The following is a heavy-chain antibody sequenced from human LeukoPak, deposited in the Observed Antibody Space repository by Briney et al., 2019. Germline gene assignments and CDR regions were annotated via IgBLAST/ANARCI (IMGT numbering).Heavy chain of an antibody. J-gene: IGHJ4*02. CDR3: AGNSGYDEGPYYFDY. CDR1: GGSFSGYY. D-gene: IGHD5-12*01. CDR2: INHSGST. Sequence: SETLSLTCAVYGGSFSGYYWSWIRQPPGKGLEWIGEINHSGSTNYNPSLKSRVTISVDTSKNQFSLKLSSVTAADTAVYYCAGNSGYDEGPYYFDYWGQGTLVTVSS. V-gene: IGHV4-34*01.